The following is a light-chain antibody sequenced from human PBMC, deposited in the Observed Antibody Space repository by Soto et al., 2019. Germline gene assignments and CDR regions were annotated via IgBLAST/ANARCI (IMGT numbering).Light chain of an antibody. CDR2: DVS. Sequence: QSVLTQPASVSGSPGQSITISCTGSSSDVGGYNYVSWYQQHPGKAPKLIIYDVSNRPSGVSNHFSGSKSGNTASLTISGLQAEDEADYYCSSYISSSTGVVFGGGTKLTVL. CDR1: SSDVGGYNY. J-gene: IGLJ2*01. CDR3: SSYISSSTGVV. V-gene: IGLV2-14*01.